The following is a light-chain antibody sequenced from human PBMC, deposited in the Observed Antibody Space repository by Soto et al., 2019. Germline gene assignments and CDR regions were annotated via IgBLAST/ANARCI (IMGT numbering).Light chain of an antibody. J-gene: IGLJ3*02. CDR3: QSYDLSLSGGWV. V-gene: IGLV1-40*01. Sequence: QSVLAQPPSVSGAPGQRVTISCTGSSSNIGAGYAVHWYQQLPGTAPKLLIYGNINRPSGVPDRFSASKSGTSASLAITGLQAEDEADYYCQSYDLSLSGGWVFCGGTKLTVL. CDR1: SSNIGAGYA. CDR2: GNI.